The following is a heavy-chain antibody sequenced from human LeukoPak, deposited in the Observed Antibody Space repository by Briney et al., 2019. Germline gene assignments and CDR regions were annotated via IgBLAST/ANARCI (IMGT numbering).Heavy chain of an antibody. D-gene: IGHD2-15*01. CDR1: GYTFTSYD. Sequence: GASVKVSCKASGYTFTSYDINWVRQATGQGLEWMGWMNPNSGNTGYAQKFQGRVTMTRNTSISTAYMELSSLRSEDTTVYYCASVYCSGGSCYDRFYYYGMDVWGQGTTVTVSS. CDR2: MNPNSGNT. J-gene: IGHJ6*02. CDR3: ASVYCSGGSCYDRFYYYGMDV. V-gene: IGHV1-8*01.